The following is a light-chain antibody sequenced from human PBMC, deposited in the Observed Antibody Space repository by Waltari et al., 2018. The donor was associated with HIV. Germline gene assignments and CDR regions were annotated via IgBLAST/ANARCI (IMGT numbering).Light chain of an antibody. Sequence: QSVLTQPPSASGTPGQRVTISCSGSSSNIGRNYVYWYQQLPGTAPKLLIYTNNQRPSGVPDRFSGSKSGTSASLAISGLRSEDEADYYCAAWNDRLSSYVFGTGTKVTV. CDR3: AAWNDRLSSYV. V-gene: IGLV1-47*01. J-gene: IGLJ1*01. CDR1: SSNIGRNY. CDR2: TNN.